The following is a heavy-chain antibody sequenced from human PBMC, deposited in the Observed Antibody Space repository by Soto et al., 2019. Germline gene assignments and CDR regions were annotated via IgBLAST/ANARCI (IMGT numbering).Heavy chain of an antibody. CDR3: ARLHSGYDYYDY. Sequence: KASETLSLTCTVSGGSISSSSYYWGWIRQPPGKGLEWIGSIYYSGSTYYNPSLKSRVTISVDTSKNQFSLKLSSVTAADTAVYYCARLHSGYDYYDYWGQGTLVTVSS. V-gene: IGHV4-39*01. D-gene: IGHD5-12*01. CDR2: IYYSGST. J-gene: IGHJ4*02. CDR1: GGSISSSSYY.